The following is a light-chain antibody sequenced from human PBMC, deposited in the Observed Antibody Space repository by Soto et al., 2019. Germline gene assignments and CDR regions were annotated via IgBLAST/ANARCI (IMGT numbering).Light chain of an antibody. CDR1: SSDVGGYNH. CDR2: EVR. Sequence: QSALTQPASVSGSPGQSITISCTGTSSDVGGYNHVSWYQQHPGKAPKLIIYEVRNRPSGVSNRLSGSKSGNTASLTISGLQADDEADYYCCSYTSSSTLFGGGTQLTVL. V-gene: IGLV2-14*01. CDR3: CSYTSSSTL. J-gene: IGLJ3*02.